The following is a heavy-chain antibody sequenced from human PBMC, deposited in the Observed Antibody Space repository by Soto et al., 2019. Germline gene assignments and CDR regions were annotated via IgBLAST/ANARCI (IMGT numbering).Heavy chain of an antibody. V-gene: IGHV3-30-3*01. CDR3: ARGSKDFWSGYYSYYYYYGMDV. J-gene: IGHJ6*02. D-gene: IGHD3-3*01. CDR1: GFTFSSYA. CDR2: ISYDGSNK. Sequence: GGSLRLSCAASGFTFSSYAMHWVRQAPGKGLEWVAVISYDGSNKYYADSVKGRFTISRDNSKNTLYLQMNSLRAEDTAVYYCARGSKDFWSGYYSYYYYYGMDVWGQGTTVTVSS.